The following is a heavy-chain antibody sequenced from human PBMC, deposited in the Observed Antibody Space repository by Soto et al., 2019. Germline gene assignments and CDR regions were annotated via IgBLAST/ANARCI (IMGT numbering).Heavy chain of an antibody. J-gene: IGHJ6*02. V-gene: IGHV3-23*01. CDR3: AKAKLPHYYYYYGMDV. CDR2: ISGSGGST. D-gene: IGHD2-15*01. CDR1: GFTFSSYA. Sequence: GESLKISCAASGFTFSSYAMSWVRQAPGKGLEWVSAISGSGGSTYYADSVKGRFTISRDNSKNTLYLQMNSLRAEDTAVYYCAKAKLPHYYYYYGMDVWGQGTTVTVSS.